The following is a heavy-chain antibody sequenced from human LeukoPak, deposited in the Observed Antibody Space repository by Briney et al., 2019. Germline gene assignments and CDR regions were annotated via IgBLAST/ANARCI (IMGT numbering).Heavy chain of an antibody. Sequence: GGSLRLPCAASGFTFSSYWMSWVRQAPGKGLEWVANIKQDGSEKYYVDSVKGRFTISRDNAKNSLYLQMNSLRAEDTAVYYCARSPTPITMVRGYCYMDVWGKGTTVTISS. CDR3: ARSPTPITMVRGYCYMDV. CDR1: GFTFSSYW. D-gene: IGHD3-10*01. J-gene: IGHJ6*03. V-gene: IGHV3-7*01. CDR2: IKQDGSEK.